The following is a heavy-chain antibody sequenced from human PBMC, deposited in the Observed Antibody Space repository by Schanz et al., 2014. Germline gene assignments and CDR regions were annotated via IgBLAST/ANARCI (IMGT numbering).Heavy chain of an antibody. V-gene: IGHV3-53*01. CDR1: GFSVSTNY. J-gene: IGHJ3*02. Sequence: EVQLVESGGGLIQPGGSLRLSCAVSGFSVSTNYMSWARQAPGKGLEWISSMYINSGSTQYADSVKGRFTISRDNSKNTLYLQMNSLRDEDTAMYYCAKRCSSTSCSHGAFDIWGQGTMVTVSS. CDR2: MYINSGST. CDR3: AKRCSSTSCSHGAFDI. D-gene: IGHD2-2*01.